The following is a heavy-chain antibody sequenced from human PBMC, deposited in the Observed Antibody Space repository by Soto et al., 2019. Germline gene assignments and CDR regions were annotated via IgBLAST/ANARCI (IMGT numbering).Heavy chain of an antibody. CDR1: GFTFSSYA. CDR2: ISSNGGST. J-gene: IGHJ5*02. CDR3: AREGSNNGFDP. Sequence: PGGSLRLSCAASGFTFSSYAMHWVRQAPGKGLEYVSAISSNGGSTYYANSVKGRFTISRDNSKNTPYLQMGSLRAEDTAVYYCAREGSNNGFDPWGQGTLVTVSS. V-gene: IGHV3-64*01.